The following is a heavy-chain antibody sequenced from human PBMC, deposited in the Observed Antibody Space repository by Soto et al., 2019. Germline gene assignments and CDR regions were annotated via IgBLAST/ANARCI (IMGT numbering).Heavy chain of an antibody. J-gene: IGHJ6*04. D-gene: IGHD2-2*01. Sequence: GGSLRLSCAASGFTFSSYWMSWVRQAPGKGLEWVANIKQDGSEKYYVDSVKGRFTISRDNAKNSLYLQMNSLRAEDTAVYYCAREGDGCSSTSCSDPIPLDVWGKGTTVTVSS. V-gene: IGHV3-7*01. CDR1: GFTFSSYW. CDR3: AREGDGCSSTSCSDPIPLDV. CDR2: IKQDGSEK.